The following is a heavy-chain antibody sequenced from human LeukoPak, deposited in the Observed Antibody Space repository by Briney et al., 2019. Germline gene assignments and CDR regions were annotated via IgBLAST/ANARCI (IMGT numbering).Heavy chain of an antibody. J-gene: IGHJ5*02. D-gene: IGHD2-2*01. CDR3: AKCSTWFDP. CDR1: GGSISSHY. V-gene: IGHV4-59*11. CDR2: IYYSGST. Sequence: SETLSLTCTVSGGSISSHYWSWIRQPPGKGLEWIGYIYYSGSTNYNPSLKSRVTISVDTSKNQFSLKLSSVTAADTAVYYCAKCSTWFDPWGQGTLVTVSS.